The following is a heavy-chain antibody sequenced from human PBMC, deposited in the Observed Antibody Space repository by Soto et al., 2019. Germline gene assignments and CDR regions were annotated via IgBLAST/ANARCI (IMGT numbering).Heavy chain of an antibody. CDR2: INSDGSST. CDR1: GFTLSSYW. D-gene: IGHD1-1*01. V-gene: IGHV3-74*01. CDR3: ARSTGTGNAYGMDV. J-gene: IGHJ6*02. Sequence: EVQLVESGGGLVQPGGSLRLSCAASGFTLSSYWMHWVRQAPGKGLVWVSRINSDGSSTNYADSVKGRLTLSRDNAKNTLYLQMNSLRAEDTAVYYCARSTGTGNAYGMDVWGQGTTVTVSS.